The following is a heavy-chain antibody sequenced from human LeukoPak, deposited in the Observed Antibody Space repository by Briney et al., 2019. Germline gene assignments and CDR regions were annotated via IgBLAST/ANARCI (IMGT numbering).Heavy chain of an antibody. Sequence: SETLSLTCTVSGGSISSYYWSWTRQPAGKGLEWIGRIYTSGSTNYNPSLKSRVTMSVDTSKNQFSLKLSSVTAADTAVYYCARGSYYYDSSGYSDVEPYDAFDIWGQGTMVTVSS. V-gene: IGHV4-4*07. CDR3: ARGSYYYDSSGYSDVEPYDAFDI. D-gene: IGHD3-22*01. CDR2: IYTSGST. CDR1: GGSISSYY. J-gene: IGHJ3*02.